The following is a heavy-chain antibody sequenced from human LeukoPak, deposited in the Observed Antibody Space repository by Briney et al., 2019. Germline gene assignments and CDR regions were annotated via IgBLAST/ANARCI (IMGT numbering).Heavy chain of an antibody. CDR1: GGSISRYY. V-gene: IGHV4-4*07. CDR2: IYASGIT. D-gene: IGHD1-26*01. Sequence: SETLSLTCTVSGGSISRYYWSWIRQPAGRGLEWIGRIYASGITNYNPSLKSRVTISLDTSKNQLYLQLSSVTAADTAVYYCARDDAAGIVGATPGDYWGQGTLVTVSS. J-gene: IGHJ4*02. CDR3: ARDDAAGIVGATPGDY.